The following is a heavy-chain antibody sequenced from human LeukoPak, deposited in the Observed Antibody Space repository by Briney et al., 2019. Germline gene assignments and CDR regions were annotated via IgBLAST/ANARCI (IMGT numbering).Heavy chain of an antibody. CDR1: GYTFTSYD. CDR3: ARNYGSGSYYNLPGSDY. D-gene: IGHD3-10*01. J-gene: IGHJ4*02. V-gene: IGHV1-8*01. CDR2: MNPNSGNT. Sequence: ASVKVSCKASGYTFTSYDINWVRQATGQGLEWMGWMNPNSGNTGYAQKFQGRVTMTRNTSISTAYMELSSLRSEDTAVYYCARNYGSGSYYNLPGSDYWGQGTLVTVSS.